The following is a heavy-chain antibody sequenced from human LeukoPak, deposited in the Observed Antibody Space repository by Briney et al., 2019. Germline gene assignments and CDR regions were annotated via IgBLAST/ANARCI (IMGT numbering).Heavy chain of an antibody. CDR1: GFTFDDYG. Sequence: PGGSLRLSCAASGFTFDDYGMSRVRQAPGKGLEWVSGINWNGGSTGYADSVKGRFTISRDNAKNSLYLQMNSLRAEDTALYYCARERSYDFRSGAFDYWGQGTLVTVSS. CDR3: ARERSYDFRSGAFDY. CDR2: INWNGGST. D-gene: IGHD3-3*01. J-gene: IGHJ4*02. V-gene: IGHV3-20*04.